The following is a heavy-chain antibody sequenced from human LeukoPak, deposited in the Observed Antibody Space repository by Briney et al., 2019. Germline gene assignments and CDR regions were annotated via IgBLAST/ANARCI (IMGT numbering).Heavy chain of an antibody. Sequence: PSGTLSLTCTVSGGSISTSNWWSWVRQPPGKGLEWIGEVYHGGSTTYNSSLKSRLTMSIDKSKNHFSLNLSSVTAADTAVYYCARRYYGSGTNYFDYWGQGTLVTVSS. V-gene: IGHV4-4*02. D-gene: IGHD3-10*01. CDR3: ARRYYGSGTNYFDY. CDR1: GGSISTSNW. J-gene: IGHJ4*02. CDR2: VYHGGST.